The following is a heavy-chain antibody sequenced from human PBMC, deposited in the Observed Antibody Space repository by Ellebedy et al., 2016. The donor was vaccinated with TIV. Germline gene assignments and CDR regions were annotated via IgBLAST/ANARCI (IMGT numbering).Heavy chain of an antibody. CDR1: GYTFTRYA. Sequence: AASVKVSCKASGYTFTRYAIHWVRQAPGQRLEWMGWINAGNGNTKYSQKFQGRVTITRDTSASTAYVELSSLRSEDTAVYYCARDRLGFVGDTYGQSSFGMDVWGQGTTVTVSS. CDR3: ARDRLGFVGDTYGQSSFGMDV. V-gene: IGHV1-3*01. D-gene: IGHD5-18*01. CDR2: INAGNGNT. J-gene: IGHJ6*02.